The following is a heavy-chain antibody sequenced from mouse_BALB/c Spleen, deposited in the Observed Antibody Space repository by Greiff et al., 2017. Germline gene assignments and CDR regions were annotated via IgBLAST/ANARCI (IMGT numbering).Heavy chain of an antibody. V-gene: IGHV14-3*02. D-gene: IGHD2-12*01. CDR2: IDPANGNT. Sequence: EVQLQESGAELVKPGASVKLSCTASGFNIKDTYMHWVKQRPEQGLEWIGRIDPANGNTKYDPKFQGKATITADTSSNTAYLQLSSLTSEDTAVYYCARYDVWYFDVWGAGTTVTVSS. J-gene: IGHJ1*01. CDR1: GFNIKDTY. CDR3: ARYDVWYFDV.